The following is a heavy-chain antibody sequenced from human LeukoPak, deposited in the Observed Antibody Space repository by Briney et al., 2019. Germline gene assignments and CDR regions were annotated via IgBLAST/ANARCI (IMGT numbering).Heavy chain of an antibody. D-gene: IGHD3-22*01. CDR2: IRKDGGAK. J-gene: IGHJ4*02. Sequence: GGSLRLSCAASGFPFSTCWMAWVRQAPGKGLDWVANIRKDGGAKFYAASVKGRFIISRDNAKNSLYLQMNNLRDEDTAVYYCASCRDSSGNDWGQGTLVTV. CDR1: GFPFSTCW. CDR3: ASCRDSSGND. V-gene: IGHV3-7*01.